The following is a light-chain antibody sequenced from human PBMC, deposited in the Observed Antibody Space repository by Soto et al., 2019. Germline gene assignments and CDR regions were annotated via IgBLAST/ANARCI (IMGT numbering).Light chain of an antibody. CDR3: QTWGTGIVV. Sequence: QLVLTQWPSASASLGASVKLTCTLSSGHSSYAIAWHQQQPEKGPRYLMKLNSDGSHSKGDGIPDRFSGSSSGAERYLTISSLQSEDEADYYCQTWGTGIVVFGGGTKVTVL. CDR2: LNSDGSH. J-gene: IGLJ2*01. CDR1: SGHSSYA. V-gene: IGLV4-69*01.